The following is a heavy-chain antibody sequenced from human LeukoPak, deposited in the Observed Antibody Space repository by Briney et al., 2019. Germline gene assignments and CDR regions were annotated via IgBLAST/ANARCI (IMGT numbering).Heavy chain of an antibody. V-gene: IGHV3-23*01. CDR2: ISGSGGST. Sequence: PGGSLRLSCAASGFTFSSYAMSWVRQAPGKGLEWVSAISGSGGSTYYADSVKGRFTFSRDNSKNTLYLQMNSLRAEDTAVYYCARDAFDGYHLGYWGQGTLVTVSS. J-gene: IGHJ4*02. D-gene: IGHD5-24*01. CDR1: GFTFSSYA. CDR3: ARDAFDGYHLGY.